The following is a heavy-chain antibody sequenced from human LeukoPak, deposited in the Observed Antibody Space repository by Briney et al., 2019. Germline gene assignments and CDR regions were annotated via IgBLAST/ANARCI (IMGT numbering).Heavy chain of an antibody. Sequence: GGTLRLSCAASGVTFSSYWMHWVRQAPGKGLVWVSHINSDGSSRTYADSVKGRFTISRDNAKNTLFLQMNILRAEDTAVYYCGRRAWERRDAFDIWGQGTMVTVAS. J-gene: IGHJ3*02. CDR3: GRRAWERRDAFDI. D-gene: IGHD1-26*01. CDR2: INSDGSSR. V-gene: IGHV3-74*01. CDR1: GVTFSSYW.